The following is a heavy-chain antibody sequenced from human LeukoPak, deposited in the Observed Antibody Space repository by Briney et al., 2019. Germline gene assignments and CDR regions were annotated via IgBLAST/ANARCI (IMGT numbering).Heavy chain of an antibody. CDR3: AREGIAVAGATSATTFDY. Sequence: GRSLGLSCATSGFTFSNYGMHWVRQAPGKGLEWVAVIWYDGSNKYYADSVKGRFTISRDNSKNTLYLQMNSLRVEDTAVYFCAREGIAVAGATSATTFDYWGQGTLVTVSS. J-gene: IGHJ4*02. D-gene: IGHD6-13*01. V-gene: IGHV3-33*01. CDR2: IWYDGSNK. CDR1: GFTFSNYG.